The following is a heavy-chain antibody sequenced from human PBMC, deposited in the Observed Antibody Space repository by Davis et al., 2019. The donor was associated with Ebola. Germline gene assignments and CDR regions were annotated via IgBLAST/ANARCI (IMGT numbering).Heavy chain of an antibody. Sequence: AASVKVSCKASGYPFTSYRISWVRQAPGQGLEWMGWMNPNSGNTGYAQKFQGRVTMTRNSSISTAYMELSSLRSEDTAVYYCASGGFRELLQRWGQGTLVTVSS. CDR3: ASGGFRELLQR. D-gene: IGHD3-10*01. CDR2: MNPNSGNT. J-gene: IGHJ4*02. CDR1: GYPFTSYR. V-gene: IGHV1-8*02.